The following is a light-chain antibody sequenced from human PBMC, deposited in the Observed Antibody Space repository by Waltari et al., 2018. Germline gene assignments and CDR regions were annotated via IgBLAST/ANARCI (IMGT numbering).Light chain of an antibody. CDR1: QDISNH. V-gene: IGKV1-33*01. Sequence: DIQMTQTAFSLSASIGDRGTITCQASQDISNHLHWYQQKPGKAPKLLIYGASNLQRGVPSRFSGSGSGTDFTFTISSLQPEDIATYYCQKYDNLPLFGGGSKVEI. CDR2: GAS. J-gene: IGKJ4*01. CDR3: QKYDNLPL.